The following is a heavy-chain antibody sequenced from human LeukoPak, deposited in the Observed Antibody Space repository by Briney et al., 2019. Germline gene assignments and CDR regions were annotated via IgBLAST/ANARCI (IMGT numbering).Heavy chain of an antibody. Sequence: GGSLRLYCAASGFTFSIYSMNWVRQAPGKGLEWVSYMSSSSSYIYYADSVKGRFTISRDNAKNSLYLRMNSLRAEDTAVYYCARGPPSAYCGGDCYWYFDLWGRGTLVTVSS. V-gene: IGHV3-21*01. J-gene: IGHJ2*01. CDR2: MSSSSSYI. D-gene: IGHD2-21*02. CDR3: ARGPPSAYCGGDCYWYFDL. CDR1: GFTFSIYS.